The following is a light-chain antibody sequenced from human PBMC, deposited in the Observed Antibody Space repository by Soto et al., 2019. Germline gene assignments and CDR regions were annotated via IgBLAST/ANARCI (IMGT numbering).Light chain of an antibody. CDR1: QSVSSTY. CDR3: QQYGSSWT. CDR2: GAS. V-gene: IGKV3-20*01. Sequence: EMVLTQSPGTLSLSPGERATLSCRASQSVSSTYLAWYQQKPGQAPRLLIYGASSRATGIPDRFSGSGSGTDFILTISRLEPEDFAMYYCQQYGSSWTF. J-gene: IGKJ1*01.